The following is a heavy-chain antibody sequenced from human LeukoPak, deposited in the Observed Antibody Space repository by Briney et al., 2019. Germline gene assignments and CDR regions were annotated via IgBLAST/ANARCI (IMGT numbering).Heavy chain of an antibody. V-gene: IGHV4-39*01. D-gene: IGHD3-3*01. Sequence: SETLSLTCTVSGGSISSSSYYWGWIRQPPGKGLEWIGSIYYSGSTYYNPSLKSRVTISVDTSKNQFSLKLSSVTAADTAVYYCARHVLSGYLNYWYFDLRGRGTLVTVSS. CDR1: GGSISSSSYY. CDR3: ARHVLSGYLNYWYFDL. CDR2: IYYSGST. J-gene: IGHJ2*01.